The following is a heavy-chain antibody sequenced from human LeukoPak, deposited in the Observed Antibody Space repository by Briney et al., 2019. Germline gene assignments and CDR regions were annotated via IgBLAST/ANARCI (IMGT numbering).Heavy chain of an antibody. CDR1: GGSFGGYY. Sequence: SETLSLTCAVYGGSFGGYYWTWIRQTPEKGLEWIGEMNPSGSTSYNPSLKSRATISVDTSKNQFSLKLSSVTAADTAVYYCATTMVRGVDHDYWGQGTLVTVSS. D-gene: IGHD3-10*01. J-gene: IGHJ4*02. CDR2: MNPSGST. V-gene: IGHV4-34*01. CDR3: ATTMVRGVDHDY.